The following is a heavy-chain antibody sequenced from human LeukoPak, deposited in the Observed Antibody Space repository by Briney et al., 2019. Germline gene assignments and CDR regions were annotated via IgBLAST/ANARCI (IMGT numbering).Heavy chain of an antibody. D-gene: IGHD6-13*01. Sequence: KPSETLSLTCSVSGGSISSSSYYWGWIRQPPGKKLEWIGNIYYSGSTYYNPSLKSRVTISVDTSKNQFSLKLSSMTAADTAVYYCASDKGYSNNYFDYWGQGTLVTVSS. CDR2: IYYSGST. J-gene: IGHJ4*02. CDR3: ASDKGYSNNYFDY. CDR1: GGSISSSSYY. V-gene: IGHV4-39*02.